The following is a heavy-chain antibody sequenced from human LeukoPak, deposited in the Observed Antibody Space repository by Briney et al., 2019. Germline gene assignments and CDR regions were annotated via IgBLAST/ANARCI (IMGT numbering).Heavy chain of an antibody. CDR1: GFTFSKYW. Sequence: PGGSLRLSCAASGFTFSKYWLSWVRQAPGKGLEWMANIKQDGSEKYYVDSVKGRFTISRDNAKNSLFLQMNSLRAEDTAVYYCARAYYDSSGFYWGQGTLVTVSS. CDR2: IKQDGSEK. J-gene: IGHJ4*02. CDR3: ARAYYDSSGFY. V-gene: IGHV3-7*01. D-gene: IGHD3-22*01.